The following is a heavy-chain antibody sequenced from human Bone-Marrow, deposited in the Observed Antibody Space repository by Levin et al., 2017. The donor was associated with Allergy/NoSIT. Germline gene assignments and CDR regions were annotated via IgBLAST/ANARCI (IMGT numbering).Heavy chain of an antibody. V-gene: IGHV3-48*01. Sequence: GGSLRLSCAASGFTFSSYSMNWVRQAPGKGLEWVSYISSSSSTIYYADSVKGRFTISRDNAKNSLYLQMNSLRAEDTAVYYCASSGRHIVVVPAAILAPYYYYGMDVWGQGTTVTVSS. J-gene: IGHJ6*02. CDR2: ISSSSSTI. CDR1: GFTFSSYS. D-gene: IGHD2-2*01. CDR3: ASSGRHIVVVPAAILAPYYYYGMDV.